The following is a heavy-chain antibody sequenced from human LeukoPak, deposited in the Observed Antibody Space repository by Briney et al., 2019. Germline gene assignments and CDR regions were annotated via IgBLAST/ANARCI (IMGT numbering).Heavy chain of an antibody. Sequence: SETLSLTCTVSGGSISSGGYYWSWIRQHPGKGLEWIGYIYYSGSTYYNPSLKSRVTTSVDTSKNQFSLKLSSVTAADTAFYYCARKGPEHLPTYFDHWGRGILVTVSS. CDR2: IYYSGST. J-gene: IGHJ4*02. CDR1: GGSISSGGYY. CDR3: ARKGPEHLPTYFDH. D-gene: IGHD2-21*01. V-gene: IGHV4-31*03.